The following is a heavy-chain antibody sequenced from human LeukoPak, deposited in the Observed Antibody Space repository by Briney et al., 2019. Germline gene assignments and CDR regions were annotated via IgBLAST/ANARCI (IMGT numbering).Heavy chain of an antibody. CDR3: ARHDGSYFYY. J-gene: IGHJ4*02. CDR1: GGSISSYY. V-gene: IGHV4-59*08. Sequence: SEILSLTCTVSGGSISSYYWSWIRQAPGKGLEWIGYIYYSGTTKYNPSFMGRVSISVDTSKNQFSLRLSSVAAADTAVYYCARHDGSYFYYWGQGTLVTVSS. CDR2: IYYSGTT. D-gene: IGHD1-26*01.